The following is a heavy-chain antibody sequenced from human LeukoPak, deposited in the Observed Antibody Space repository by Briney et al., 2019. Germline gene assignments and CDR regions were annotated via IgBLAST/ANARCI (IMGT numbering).Heavy chain of an antibody. V-gene: IGHV4-38-2*02. J-gene: IGHJ4*02. CDR1: DYSISSPYC. CDR2: ICHSGST. Sequence: PSETLSLTCTVSDYSISSPYCWGWIRQPPGKGLEWVGNICHSGSTNYNPSLKSRVTISVDTSKNQFSLKLSSVTAADTAVYYCARDRAYFDYWGQGTLVTVSS. CDR3: ARDRAYFDY.